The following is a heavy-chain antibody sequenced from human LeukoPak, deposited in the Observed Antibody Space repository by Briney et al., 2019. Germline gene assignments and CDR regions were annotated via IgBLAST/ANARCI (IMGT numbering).Heavy chain of an antibody. J-gene: IGHJ4*02. V-gene: IGHV3-7*01. Sequence: GGSLRLSCAASGVTFSSYWMNWARQAPGKGLEWVASINHNGNVNYYVDSVKGRFSISRDNAKNTLYLQMNSLRVEDTAVYYCARGRPHGNDYWGQGTLVTVSS. CDR3: ARGRPHGNDY. CDR2: INHNGNVN. CDR1: GVTFSSYW. D-gene: IGHD4-23*01.